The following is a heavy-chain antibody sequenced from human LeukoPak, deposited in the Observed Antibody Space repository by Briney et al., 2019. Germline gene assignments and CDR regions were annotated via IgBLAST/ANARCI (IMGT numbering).Heavy chain of an antibody. CDR2: IKQDGSEK. J-gene: IGHJ6*02. Sequence: GGSLRLSCAASGFTFSNYWMSWVRQAPGKGLEWVANIKQDGSEKYYVDSVKGRFTISRDNAKNSLYPQMNSLRAEDTAVYYSARGGLGFDAFGPDYGMDVWGQGTTVTVSS. V-gene: IGHV3-7*01. D-gene: IGHD3-16*01. CDR3: ARGGLGFDAFGPDYGMDV. CDR1: GFTFSNYW.